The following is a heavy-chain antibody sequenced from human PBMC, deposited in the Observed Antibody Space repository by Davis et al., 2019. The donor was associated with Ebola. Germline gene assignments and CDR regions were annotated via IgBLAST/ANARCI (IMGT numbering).Heavy chain of an antibody. CDR2: INVGDGDT. V-gene: IGHV1-3*01. Sequence: SVTVSCMASLYSFINYPINWVRQAPGQRLEWLGWINVGDGDTKYPQKFQGRVLITWDTSASTAYMDLSSLISEDTAVYYCARDSRSFDAYFSPNYGMDVWGQGTTVTVSS. J-gene: IGHJ6*02. CDR3: ARDSRSFDAYFSPNYGMDV. D-gene: IGHD3-16*01. CDR1: LYSFINYP.